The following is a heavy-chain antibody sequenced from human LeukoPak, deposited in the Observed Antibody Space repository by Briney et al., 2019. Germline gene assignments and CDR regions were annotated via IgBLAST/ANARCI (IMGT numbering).Heavy chain of an antibody. J-gene: IGHJ3*02. V-gene: IGHV3-7*01. CDR1: GFTFSSYW. D-gene: IGHD4-17*01. Sequence: GGSLRLSCAASGFTFSSYWMSWVRQAPGKGLEWVANIKQDGSEKYYADSVKGRFTISRDNSKNTLYLQMNSLRAEDTAVYYCARATVTARGGAFDIWGQGTMVTVSS. CDR2: IKQDGSEK. CDR3: ARATVTARGGAFDI.